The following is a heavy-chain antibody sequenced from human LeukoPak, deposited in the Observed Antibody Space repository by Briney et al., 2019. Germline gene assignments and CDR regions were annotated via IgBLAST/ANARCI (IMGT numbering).Heavy chain of an antibody. V-gene: IGHV3-66*01. Sequence: PGGSLRLSCAASGFTVSSNYMSWVRQAPGKGLEWVSVIYSGGSTYYADSVKGRFTISRDNSKNTLYLQMNSLRAEDTAVYYCAKTYYYDSSGYPEAFDIWGQGTMVTVSS. D-gene: IGHD3-22*01. CDR1: GFTVSSNY. CDR3: AKTYYYDSSGYPEAFDI. J-gene: IGHJ3*02. CDR2: IYSGGST.